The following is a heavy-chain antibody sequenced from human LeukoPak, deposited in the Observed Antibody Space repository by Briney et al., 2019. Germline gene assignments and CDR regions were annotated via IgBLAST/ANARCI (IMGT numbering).Heavy chain of an antibody. CDR2: INHSGST. V-gene: IGHV4-34*01. D-gene: IGHD6-13*01. J-gene: IGHJ2*01. CDR1: GGSFSGYY. Sequence: SETLSLTCAVYGGSFSGYYWSWIRQPPGKGLEWIGEINHSGSTNYNPSLKSRVTISVDTSKNQFSLKLSSVTAADTAVYYCASIAAANFDLWGRGTLVTVSS. CDR3: ASIAAANFDL.